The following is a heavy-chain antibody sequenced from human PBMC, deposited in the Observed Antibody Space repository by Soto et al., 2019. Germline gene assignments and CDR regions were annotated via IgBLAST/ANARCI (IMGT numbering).Heavy chain of an antibody. J-gene: IGHJ4*02. CDR3: ARVQGSGSYLRHY. V-gene: IGHV1-69*02. CDR2: IIPILGIA. D-gene: IGHD3-10*01. Sequence: QVQLVQSGAEVKKPGSSVKVSCKASGGTFSSYTISWVRQAPGQGLEWMGRIIPILGIANYAQKFQGRVTITADKSPSTAYMELSSLLSEDTAVYYCARVQGSGSYLRHYWGQGTLVTVSS. CDR1: GGTFSSYT.